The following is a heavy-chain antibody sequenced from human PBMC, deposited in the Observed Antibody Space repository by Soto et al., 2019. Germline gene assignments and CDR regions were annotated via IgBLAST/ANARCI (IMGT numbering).Heavy chain of an antibody. CDR3: ARYGSSGWLFDS. D-gene: IGHD6-19*01. Sequence: QVQLQQWSAGLLKPSETLSLTCAVYGGSFSGYYWSWIRQPPGRGLEWIGEVNHRGRTNYNPSLKSRVTISEDTSKNQFSLRLTSVTAADRAVYYCARYGSSGWLFDSWGQGTLVTVSS. CDR2: VNHRGRT. J-gene: IGHJ4*02. V-gene: IGHV4-34*01. CDR1: GGSFSGYY.